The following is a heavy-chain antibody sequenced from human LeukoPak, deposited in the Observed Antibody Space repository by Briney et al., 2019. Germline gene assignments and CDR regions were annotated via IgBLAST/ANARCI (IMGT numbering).Heavy chain of an antibody. CDR1: GYSFTSYW. CDR2: IYPGDSDT. Sequence: GESLKISCKGSGYSFTSYWIGWVRQMPGKGLEWMGIIYPGDSDTRYSPSFQGQVTISADKSISTAYLQWSSLKAPDTAMYYCARHAYDYGGKGYFDYWGQGTLVAVSS. J-gene: IGHJ4*02. V-gene: IGHV5-51*01. D-gene: IGHD4-23*01. CDR3: ARHAYDYGGKGYFDY.